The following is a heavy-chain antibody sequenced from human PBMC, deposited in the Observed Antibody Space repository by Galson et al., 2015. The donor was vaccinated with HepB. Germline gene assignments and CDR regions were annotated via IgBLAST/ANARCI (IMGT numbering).Heavy chain of an antibody. CDR1: GFTFTSSA. D-gene: IGHD4-17*01. J-gene: IGHJ4*02. CDR2: IVVGSGNT. Sequence: SCKASGFTFTSSAVQWVRQARGQRLEWIGWIVVGSGNTNYAQKFQERVTITRDMSTSTAYMELSSLRSEDTAVYYCAASHDYGDYVPDYWGQGTLVTVSS. V-gene: IGHV1-58*01. CDR3: AASHDYGDYVPDY.